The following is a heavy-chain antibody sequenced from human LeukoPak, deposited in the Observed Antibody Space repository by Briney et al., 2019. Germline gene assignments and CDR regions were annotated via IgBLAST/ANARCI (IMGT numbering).Heavy chain of an antibody. CDR3: ARERSSITMIASMGGNDAFDI. V-gene: IGHV4-4*02. Sequence: PSGTLSLTCAVSGGAISSSNWWSWVRQPPGKGLEWIGEIYHSGSTNYNPSLKSRVTISVDKSKNQFSLKLSSVTAADTAVYYCARERSSITMIASMGGNDAFDIWGQGTMVTVSS. D-gene: IGHD3-22*01. J-gene: IGHJ3*02. CDR2: IYHSGST. CDR1: GGAISSSNW.